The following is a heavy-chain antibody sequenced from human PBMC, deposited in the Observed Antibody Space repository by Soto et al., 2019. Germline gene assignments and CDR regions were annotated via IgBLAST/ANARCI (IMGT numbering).Heavy chain of an antibody. CDR3: APLRGRDGYNGY. CDR1: GGSISSSNW. V-gene: IGHV4-4*02. J-gene: IGHJ4*02. Sequence: PSETLSLTCAVSGGSISSSNWWSWVRQPPGKGLEWIGEIYHSGSTNYNPSLKSRVTISVDKPKNQFSLKLSSVTAADTAVYYCAPLRGRDGYNGYWGQGTLVTVSS. D-gene: IGHD3-16*01. CDR2: IYHSGST.